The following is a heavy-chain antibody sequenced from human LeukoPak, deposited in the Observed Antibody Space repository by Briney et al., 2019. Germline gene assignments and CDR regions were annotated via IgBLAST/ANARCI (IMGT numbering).Heavy chain of an antibody. J-gene: IGHJ4*02. CDR2: IIPIFGTA. D-gene: IGHD6-19*01. CDR3: ASRYSSGLETIDY. CDR1: GGTFSSYA. V-gene: IGHV1-69*05. Sequence: GSSVKVSCKASGGTFSSYAISWVRQAPGQGLEWMGRIIPIFGTANYAQEFQGRVTITTDESTSTAYMELSSLRSEDTAAYYCASRYSSGLETIDYWGQGTLVTVSS.